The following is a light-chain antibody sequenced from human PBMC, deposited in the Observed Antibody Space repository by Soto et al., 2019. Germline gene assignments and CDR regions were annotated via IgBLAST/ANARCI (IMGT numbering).Light chain of an antibody. CDR3: SSYTSSSTSRYV. Sequence: QSVLTRPASVSVSPGQSITISCTGTSSDVGGYNYVSWYQQHPGKAPKLMIYDVSNRPSGVSNRFSGSKSGNTASLTISGLQAEDEADYYCSSYTSSSTSRYVFGTGTKVTVL. CDR2: DVS. V-gene: IGLV2-14*01. CDR1: SSDVGGYNY. J-gene: IGLJ1*01.